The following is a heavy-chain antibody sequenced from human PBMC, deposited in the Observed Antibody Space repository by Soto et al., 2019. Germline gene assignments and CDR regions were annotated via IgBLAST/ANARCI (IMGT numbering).Heavy chain of an antibody. V-gene: IGHV3-30*18. CDR3: AKDLGLFWEGMDV. J-gene: IGHJ6*02. D-gene: IGHD3-16*01. CDR1: GFTFSDCG. CDR2: IPYDGSNK. Sequence: GGSLRLSCAVSGFTFSDCGMHWVRQAPGKGLEWVAVIPYDGSNKNYADSVKGRFTISRDNSKNTLYLQMNSLRAEDTAVYYCAKDLGLFWEGMDVWGQGTTVNVS.